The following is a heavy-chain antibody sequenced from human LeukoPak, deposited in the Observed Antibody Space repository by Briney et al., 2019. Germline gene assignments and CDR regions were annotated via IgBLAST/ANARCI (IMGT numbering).Heavy chain of an antibody. Sequence: PGGSLRLSCAASGFTFSSYAMSWVRQAPGKGLEWVSAISGSGGSTYYADSVKGRFTISRDNSKNTLYLQMNSLRAEDTAVYYCAKVRVDIVATGNYFDYWGQGTLVTVSS. V-gene: IGHV3-23*01. CDR1: GFTFSSYA. J-gene: IGHJ4*02. CDR2: ISGSGGST. CDR3: AKVRVDIVATGNYFDY. D-gene: IGHD5-12*01.